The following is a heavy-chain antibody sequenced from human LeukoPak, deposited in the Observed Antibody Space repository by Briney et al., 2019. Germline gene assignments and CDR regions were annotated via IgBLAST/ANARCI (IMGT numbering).Heavy chain of an antibody. J-gene: IGHJ4*02. Sequence: SETLSLTCTVSGDSISNSIWWSWLRQPPGKGLEWIGEVDHTGNTNYRPSLDSRVTLSIDTSKNHFSLTLTSVTAADTAVYYCARNVRFFDSWGQGTRVTVSS. CDR1: GDSISNSIW. CDR3: ARNVRFFDS. CDR2: VDHTGNT. V-gene: IGHV4-4*02. D-gene: IGHD1-1*01.